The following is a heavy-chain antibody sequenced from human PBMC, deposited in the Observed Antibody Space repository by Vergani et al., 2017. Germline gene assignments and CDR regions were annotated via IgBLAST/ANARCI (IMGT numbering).Heavy chain of an antibody. Sequence: EVQLLESGGDLVKPGGSLRLSCAASGFTFNHYAMNWVRQAPGKGLEWVSGISGSGGSTYYAGSLKGRFTISMGSSKNTMHLQMNSLSAGDTSAYYCAHANPRDSGYDYLYYYHSMDVWGQGTTFTVSS. CDR3: AHANPRDSGYDYLYYYHSMDV. J-gene: IGHJ6*02. V-gene: IGHV3-23*01. D-gene: IGHD5-12*01. CDR2: ISGSGGST. CDR1: GFTFNHYA.